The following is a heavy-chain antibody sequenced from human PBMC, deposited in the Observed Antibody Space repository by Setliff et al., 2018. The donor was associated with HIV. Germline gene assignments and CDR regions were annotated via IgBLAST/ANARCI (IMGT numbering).Heavy chain of an antibody. CDR1: GGCFSGYY. J-gene: IGHJ4*02. CDR2: INHRGST. CDR3: ATLNMATIYRDFDY. Sequence: PSETLSLTCAVYGGCFSGYYWSWIRQPPGKGLEWIGEINHRGSTNCNPSLKSRVSISVDTSKNQFSLKLSSVTAADTAVYYCATLNMATIYRDFDYWGQGTLVTVSS. D-gene: IGHD5-12*01. V-gene: IGHV4-34*01.